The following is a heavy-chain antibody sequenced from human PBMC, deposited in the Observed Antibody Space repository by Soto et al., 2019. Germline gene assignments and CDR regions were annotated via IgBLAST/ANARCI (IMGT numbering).Heavy chain of an antibody. D-gene: IGHD3-10*01. V-gene: IGHV2-70*01. CDR1: GFSLSTSGMC. J-gene: IGHJ6*02. CDR3: ARIHYYGSGRTPYGMDV. Sequence: PGPTLENPTHTLTLTCTFSGFSLSTSGMCVSWIRQPPGKALEWLALIDWDDDKYYSTSLKTRLTISKDTPKNQVVLTMTNMDPVDTATYYCARIHYYGSGRTPYGMDVWGQGTTVTVSS. CDR2: IDWDDDK.